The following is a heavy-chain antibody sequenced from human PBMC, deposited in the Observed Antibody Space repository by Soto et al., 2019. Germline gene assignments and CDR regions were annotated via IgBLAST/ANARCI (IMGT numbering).Heavy chain of an antibody. J-gene: IGHJ4*02. CDR2: IYYSGST. Sequence: SETLSLTCTVSGGSISSGGYYWSWIRHHPGKGLEWIGYIYYSGSTYYNPSLKSRVTISVDTSKNQFFLKLSSVTAADTAVYYCASANDRTNGVCYRYWGQGTLVTVSS. D-gene: IGHD2-8*01. CDR1: GGSISSGGYY. V-gene: IGHV4-31*03. CDR3: ASANDRTNGVCYRY.